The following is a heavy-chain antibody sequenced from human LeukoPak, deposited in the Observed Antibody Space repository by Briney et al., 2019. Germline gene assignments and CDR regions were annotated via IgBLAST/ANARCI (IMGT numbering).Heavy chain of an antibody. D-gene: IGHD3-3*01. CDR3: ARGYEWLMFDY. CDR2: IYHSGST. Sequence: TLSLTCAVSGGSISSGGYSWSWIRQPPGEGLEWIGYIYHSGSTYYNPSLKSRVTISVDRSKNQFSLKLSSVTAADTAVYYCARGYEWLMFDYWGQGTLVTVSS. J-gene: IGHJ4*02. CDR1: GGSISSGGYS. V-gene: IGHV4-30-2*01.